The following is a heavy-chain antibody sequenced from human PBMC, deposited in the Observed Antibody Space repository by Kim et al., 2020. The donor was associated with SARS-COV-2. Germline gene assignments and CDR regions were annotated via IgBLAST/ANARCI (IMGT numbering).Heavy chain of an antibody. D-gene: IGHD6-19*01. Sequence: GGSLRLSCAASGFTFDDYAMHWVRQAPGKGLEWVSGISWNSGSIGYADSVKGRFTISRDNAKNSLYLQMNSLRAEDTALYYCAKGAGTYWYFDLWGRGTLVTVSS. CDR1: GFTFDDYA. CDR3: AKGAGTYWYFDL. J-gene: IGHJ2*01. V-gene: IGHV3-9*01. CDR2: ISWNSGSI.